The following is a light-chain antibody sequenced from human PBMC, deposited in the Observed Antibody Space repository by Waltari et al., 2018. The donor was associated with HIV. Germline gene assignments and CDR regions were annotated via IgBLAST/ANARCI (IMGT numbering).Light chain of an antibody. Sequence: DIQMTQSPSTLSASVGARVTISCRASQTINIWLDWYQQKPGKAPKLLISKASNLESGVPSRFRGSGSGTQFTLTISSLQPDDFATYYCQQYNLYSTFGQGTKVEIK. CDR1: QTINIW. CDR3: QQYNLYST. J-gene: IGKJ1*01. V-gene: IGKV1-5*03. CDR2: KAS.